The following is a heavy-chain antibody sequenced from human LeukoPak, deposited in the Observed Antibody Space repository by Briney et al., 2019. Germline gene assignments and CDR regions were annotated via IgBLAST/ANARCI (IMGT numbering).Heavy chain of an antibody. CDR3: AKATMVRGVISHFDY. D-gene: IGHD3-10*01. J-gene: IGHJ4*02. CDR2: ISGSGGST. CDR1: GFTFSSYA. V-gene: IGHV3-23*01. Sequence: GGSLRLSCAASGFTFSSYAMSWVRHAPGKGLEWVSAISGSGGSTYYADSVKGRFTISRDNSKNTLYLQMNSLRAEDTAVYYCAKATMVRGVISHFDYWGQGTLVTVSS.